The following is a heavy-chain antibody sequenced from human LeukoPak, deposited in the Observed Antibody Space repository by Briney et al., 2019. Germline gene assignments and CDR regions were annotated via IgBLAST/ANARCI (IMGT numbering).Heavy chain of an antibody. Sequence: SETLSLTCTVSGGSVSSGSYYWSWIRQPPGKGLEWIGYIYYSGSTNYNPSLKSRVTISVDTSKNQFSLKLSSVTAADTAVYYCARMGYSYGYVYWAQGTLVTVSS. D-gene: IGHD5-18*01. V-gene: IGHV4-61*01. J-gene: IGHJ4*02. CDR2: IYYSGST. CDR3: ARMGYSYGYVY. CDR1: GGSVSSGSYY.